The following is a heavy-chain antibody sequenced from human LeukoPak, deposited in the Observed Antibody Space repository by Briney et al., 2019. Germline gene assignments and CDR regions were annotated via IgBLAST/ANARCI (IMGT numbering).Heavy chain of an antibody. CDR2: TYYSGST. CDR1: GGSISSSSYY. D-gene: IGHD1-20*01. Sequence: PSETLSLTCTVSGGSISSSSYYWGWVRQPPGKGLEWIGSTYYSGSTYYNPSLKSRVTISVDTSKNQFSLKLSSVTAADTAVYYCARVGITGTVFDYWGQGTLVTVSS. CDR3: ARVGITGTVFDY. V-gene: IGHV4-39*07. J-gene: IGHJ4*02.